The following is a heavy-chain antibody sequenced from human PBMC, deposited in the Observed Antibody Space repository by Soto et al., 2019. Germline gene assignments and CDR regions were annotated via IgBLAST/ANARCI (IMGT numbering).Heavy chain of an antibody. CDR2: IYYSGST. V-gene: IGHV4-59*01. CDR3: ARANTAMAPDY. Sequence: PSETLSLTCTVSGGSISSYYWSWIRQPPGKGLEWIGYIYYSGSTNYNPSLKSRVTISVDTSKNQFSLKLSSVTAADTAMYYCARANTAMAPDYWGQGTLVTVSS. CDR1: GGSISSYY. D-gene: IGHD5-18*01. J-gene: IGHJ4*02.